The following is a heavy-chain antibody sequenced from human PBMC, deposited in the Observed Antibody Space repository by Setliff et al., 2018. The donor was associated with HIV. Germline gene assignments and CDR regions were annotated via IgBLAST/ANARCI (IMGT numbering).Heavy chain of an antibody. J-gene: IGHJ5*01. D-gene: IGHD2-21*02. Sequence: PSETLSLTCTVSGGSLSDTHWWTWIRQPAGRGPQWIGRIFVAGGTKYNPSLKTRVTISLNASKNQFSLTLTAVTAADTAVYYCARDAGTSIEESGDAYTWIDSWGQGTLVTSPQ. CDR2: IFVAGGT. CDR1: GGSLSDTHW. V-gene: IGHV4-4*07. CDR3: ARDAGTSIEESGDAYTWIDS.